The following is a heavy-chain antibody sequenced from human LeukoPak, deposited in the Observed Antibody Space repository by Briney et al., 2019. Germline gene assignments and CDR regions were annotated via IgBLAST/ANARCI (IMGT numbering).Heavy chain of an antibody. CDR2: IYCSEST. CDR3: ARVRPSGSYFDFDY. J-gene: IGHJ4*02. V-gene: IGHV4-59*01. D-gene: IGHD1-26*01. Sequence: PSETLSLTCTVSGASISSYYWSWIRQPPGEGLEWIGYIYCSESTNYNASLKSRVTISGDTSKNQFSLKLSSVTAADTAVYYWARVRPSGSYFDFDYWGQGTLVTVSS. CDR1: GASISSYY.